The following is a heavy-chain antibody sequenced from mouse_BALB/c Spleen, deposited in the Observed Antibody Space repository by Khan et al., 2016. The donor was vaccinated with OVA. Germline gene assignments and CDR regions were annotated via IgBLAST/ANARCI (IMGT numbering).Heavy chain of an antibody. V-gene: IGHV1-61*01. Sequence: QVQLQQPGAELVRPGASVKLSCKASGYTFTIYWMNWLKQRPGQGLEWIGMIDPSDSETHYSQMFKDKATLTVDKSSTTAYMQLSSLTSEDSVVYYCARGYYGTTSFAFWGQGTLVTVSA. CDR1: GYTFTIYW. D-gene: IGHD1-1*01. CDR2: IDPSDSET. J-gene: IGHJ3*01. CDR3: ARGYYGTTSFAF.